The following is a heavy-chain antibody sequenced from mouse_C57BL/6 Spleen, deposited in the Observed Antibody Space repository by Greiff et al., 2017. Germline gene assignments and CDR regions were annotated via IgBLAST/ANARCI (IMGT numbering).Heavy chain of an antibody. J-gene: IGHJ4*01. Sequence: QVTLKVCGPGILQSSQTLSLTCSFSGFSLSTSGMGVSWIRQPSGKGLEWLAHIYWDDDKRYNPSLKSRLTISKDTSRNQVFLKITSVDTADTATYYCARRLDYYAMDYWGQGTSVTVSS. V-gene: IGHV8-12*01. CDR1: GFSLSTSGMG. CDR3: ARRLDYYAMDY. CDR2: IYWDDDK.